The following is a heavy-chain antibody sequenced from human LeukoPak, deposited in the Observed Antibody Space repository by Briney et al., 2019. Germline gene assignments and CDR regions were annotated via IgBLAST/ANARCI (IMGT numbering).Heavy chain of an antibody. CDR2: IIPIFGTA. D-gene: IGHD3-22*01. J-gene: IGHJ6*04. Sequence: ASVKVSCKASGGTFSSYAISWVRQAPGQGLEWMGGIIPIFGTANYAQKFQGRVMITADESTSTAYMELSSLRSEDTAVYYCARAHYASSNIKVPFDVWGKGTTVTVSS. CDR1: GGTFSSYA. CDR3: ARAHYASSNIKVPFDV. V-gene: IGHV1-69*13.